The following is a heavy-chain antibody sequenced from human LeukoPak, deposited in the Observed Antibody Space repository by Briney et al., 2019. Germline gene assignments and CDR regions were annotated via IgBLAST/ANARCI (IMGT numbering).Heavy chain of an antibody. J-gene: IGHJ1*01. CDR3: ARGGNLLRYFDWFQN. V-gene: IGHV3-48*03. CDR2: ISSSGSTI. Sequence: GESLRLSCAASGFTFSSYEMNWVRQAPGKGLEWVSYISSSGSTIYYADSVKGRFTISRDNAKNSLYLQMNSLRAEDTAVYYCARGGNLLRYFDWFQNRGQGTLVTVSS. D-gene: IGHD3-9*01. CDR1: GFTFSSYE.